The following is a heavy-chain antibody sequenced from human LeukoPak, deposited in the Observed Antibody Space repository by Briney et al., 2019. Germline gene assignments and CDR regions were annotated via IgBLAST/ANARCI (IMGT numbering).Heavy chain of an antibody. Sequence: LSGGSLRLSCAGSGFVFSNYAMSWVRQAPGQGLEWVSTISNSGDATFYADAVKGRFTISRDNSKNSLYLQINSLRAEDTAVYYCARSSYSSSSSVWGQGTMVTVSS. CDR2: ISNSGDAT. V-gene: IGHV3-23*01. CDR1: GFVFSNYA. D-gene: IGHD6-6*01. CDR3: ARSSYSSSSSV. J-gene: IGHJ3*01.